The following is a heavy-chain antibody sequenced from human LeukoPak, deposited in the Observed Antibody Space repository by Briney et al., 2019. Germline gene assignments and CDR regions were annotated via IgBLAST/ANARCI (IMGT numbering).Heavy chain of an antibody. CDR3: ARSPPASYYYYMDV. D-gene: IGHD1-14*01. CDR2: IIPVFGTA. J-gene: IGHJ6*03. V-gene: IGHV1-69*05. CDR1: GGTFSSYA. Sequence: GASVKVSCKASGGTFSSYAISWVRQAPGQGLEWMGGIIPVFGTANYAQKFQGRVTITTDESTRTAYMELSSLRSEDTAVYYCARSPPASYYYYMDVWGKGTTVTVSS.